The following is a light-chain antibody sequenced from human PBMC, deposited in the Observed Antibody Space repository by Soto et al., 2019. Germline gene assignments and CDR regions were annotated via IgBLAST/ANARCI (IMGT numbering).Light chain of an antibody. Sequence: QSVLTQPASVSGSPGQSITISCTGTSSDVGGYNYVSWYQQYPCKAPKLIIYEVINRPSGVSNRFSGSKSGNTASLTISGLQTEDEADYYCTSYTSGTAPYVFGTGTKLTVL. J-gene: IGLJ1*01. CDR2: EVI. CDR3: TSYTSGTAPYV. CDR1: SSDVGGYNY. V-gene: IGLV2-14*01.